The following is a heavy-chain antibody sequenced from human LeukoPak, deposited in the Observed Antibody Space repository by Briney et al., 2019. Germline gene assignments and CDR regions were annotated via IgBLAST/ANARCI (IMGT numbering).Heavy chain of an antibody. V-gene: IGHV3-48*03. D-gene: IGHD4-23*01. Sequence: GGSLRLSCAASGFTFSSYAMSWVRQAPGKGLEWVSYISSSGSTIYYADSVKGRFTISRDNAKNSLYLQMNSLRAEDTAVYYCARRSDDYGGPSRGGDFDYWGQGTLVTVSS. J-gene: IGHJ4*02. CDR2: ISSSGSTI. CDR3: ARRSDDYGGPSRGGDFDY. CDR1: GFTFSSYA.